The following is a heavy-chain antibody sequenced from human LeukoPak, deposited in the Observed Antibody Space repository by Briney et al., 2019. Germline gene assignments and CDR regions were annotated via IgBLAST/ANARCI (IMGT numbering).Heavy chain of an antibody. CDR1: GGSISGYY. D-gene: IGHD6-13*01. J-gene: IGHJ3*02. Sequence: SETLSLTCAVSGGSISGYYWSWIRQPPGRGLEWIGYLYYTGTTKYNPSLKSRVTMSLDTSKNQFSLNLRSVTDADTAVYYCARGSIAAAGGAFDIWGQGTMVTVSS. CDR3: ARGSIAAAGGAFDI. CDR2: LYYTGTT. V-gene: IGHV4-59*12.